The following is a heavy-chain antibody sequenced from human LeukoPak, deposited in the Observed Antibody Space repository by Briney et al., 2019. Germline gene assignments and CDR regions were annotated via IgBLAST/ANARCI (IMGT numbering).Heavy chain of an antibody. V-gene: IGHV3-73*01. CDR1: RFTFRGSA. CDR3: IRVDEGSYCCDS. CDR2: IRSNSAT. Sequence: GGSLTLSCAASRFTFRGSAVHWVRQASGRGLEWVAFIRSNSATTYAPSVKGRFTVSRDDLKSTAYLEMNDLRVEDTAVYYCIRVDEGSYCCDSWGQGARVTVSP. J-gene: IGHJ5*01. D-gene: IGHD3-10*01.